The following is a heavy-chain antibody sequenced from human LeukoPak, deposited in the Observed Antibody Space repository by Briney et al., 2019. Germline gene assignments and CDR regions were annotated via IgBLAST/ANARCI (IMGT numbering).Heavy chain of an antibody. D-gene: IGHD6-13*01. V-gene: IGHV3-74*01. CDR1: GFTFSSYW. J-gene: IGHJ4*02. Sequence: GGSLRLSCAASGFTFSSYWMHWVRQAPGKGLVWVSRISGDGSSTTYVDSVMGRFTISRDNAKNTLYLQLNSVRAEDTAVYYCARGNIAAAGIHYWGRGTLVIVSS. CDR3: ARGNIAAAGIHY. CDR2: ISGDGSST.